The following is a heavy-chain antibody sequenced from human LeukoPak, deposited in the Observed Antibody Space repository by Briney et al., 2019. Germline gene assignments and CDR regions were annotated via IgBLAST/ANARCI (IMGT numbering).Heavy chain of an antibody. D-gene: IGHD5-18*01. CDR1: GGSFSGYY. Sequence: SETLSLTCAVYGGSFSGYYWSWIRQPPGKGLEWIGEINHSGSTNYNPSLKSRVTISVDTSKNQFSLKLSSVTAADTAVYYCARNTAMVIQYYYYYMDVWGKGTTVTVSS. CDR3: ARNTAMVIQYYYYYMDV. CDR2: INHSGST. J-gene: IGHJ6*03. V-gene: IGHV4-34*01.